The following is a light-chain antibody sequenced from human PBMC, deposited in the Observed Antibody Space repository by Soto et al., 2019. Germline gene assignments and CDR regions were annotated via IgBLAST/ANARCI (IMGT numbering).Light chain of an antibody. CDR2: DAS. V-gene: IGKV3-11*01. J-gene: IGKJ5*01. CDR1: ESISTY. Sequence: EIVLTQSPATLSSSPGERATLSCRTSESISTYLGWYQQKPGQAPRPLIYDASNRATGIPARFSGSGSGTECTLAISRLEPEDSAVYFCQQRSSGVTLGQGTRLEIK. CDR3: QQRSSGVT.